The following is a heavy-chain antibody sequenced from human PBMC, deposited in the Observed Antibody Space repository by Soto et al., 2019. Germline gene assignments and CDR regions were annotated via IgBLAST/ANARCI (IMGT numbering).Heavy chain of an antibody. CDR3: ARTSSIATWLDAFDI. D-gene: IGHD6-6*01. CDR2: TIPIFGTA. V-gene: IGHV1-69*01. Sequence: QVQLVQSGAEVKKPGSSVKVSCKASGGTFSSYAISWVRQAPGQGLEWMGGTIPIFGTANYAQKFQGRVTITADESTITAYMELSSLRSADTAVYYCARTSSIATWLDAFDIWGQGTMVTVSS. J-gene: IGHJ3*02. CDR1: GGTFSSYA.